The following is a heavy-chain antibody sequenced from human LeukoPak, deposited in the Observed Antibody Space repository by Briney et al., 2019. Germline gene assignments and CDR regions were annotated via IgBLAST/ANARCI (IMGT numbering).Heavy chain of an antibody. J-gene: IGHJ4*02. Sequence: SVNVSCKASGGTFSRYAISWVRQAPGQGLEWMVGIIPIFGTANCAQKLQGRVTNTADKSTSTAYMELSSLRSEDTAVYYCGREQYDILTGYYGGTFDYWGQGTLVTVSS. D-gene: IGHD3-9*01. V-gene: IGHV1-69*06. CDR2: IIPIFGTA. CDR1: GGTFSRYA. CDR3: GREQYDILTGYYGGTFDY.